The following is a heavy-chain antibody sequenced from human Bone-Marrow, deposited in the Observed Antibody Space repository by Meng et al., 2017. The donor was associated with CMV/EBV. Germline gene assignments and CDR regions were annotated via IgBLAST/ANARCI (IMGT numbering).Heavy chain of an antibody. J-gene: IGHJ6*02. CDR1: GFTFSTYS. CDR2: ISYDGSYK. CDR3: ARASLKGGYGMGYYYYDMDV. D-gene: IGHD5-12*01. V-gene: IGHV3-30-3*01. Sequence: GESLKIPCAASGFTFSTYSIHWVRQAPGKGLEWVALISYDGSYKYYGDSVEGRFTISRDNSKDTLYLQMNSLRAEDTAVYYCARASLKGGYGMGYYYYDMDVWGQGTTVTGSS.